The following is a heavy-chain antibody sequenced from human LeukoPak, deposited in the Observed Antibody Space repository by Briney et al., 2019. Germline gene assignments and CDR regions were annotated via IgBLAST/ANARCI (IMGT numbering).Heavy chain of an antibody. J-gene: IGHJ4*02. CDR2: FCYDRINK. Sequence: PGGSLRLSCAASGFTFSSYGMHWVRQAPGKGVEGVAFFCYDRINKYYADSVNGRFPISRDNSKNTLYLRMNSLRAEDTAVYYCAKGLLLWFGELDYWGQGTLVTVSS. CDR3: AKGLLLWFGELDY. CDR1: GFTFSSYG. V-gene: IGHV3-30*02. D-gene: IGHD3-10*01.